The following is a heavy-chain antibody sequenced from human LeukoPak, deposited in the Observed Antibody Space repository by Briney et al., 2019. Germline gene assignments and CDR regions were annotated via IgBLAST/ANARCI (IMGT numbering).Heavy chain of an antibody. J-gene: IGHJ6*03. CDR2: INHSGST. CDR1: GGSFSGYY. CDR3: ARCETYGGNAYYYYMDV. D-gene: IGHD4-23*01. V-gene: IGHV4-34*01. Sequence: SETLSLTCAVYGGSFSGYYWSWIRQPPGKGLEWIGEINHSGSTNYNPSLKSRVTISVDTSKNQFSLKLSSVTAADTAVYYCARCETYGGNAYYYYMDVWGKGTTVTVSS.